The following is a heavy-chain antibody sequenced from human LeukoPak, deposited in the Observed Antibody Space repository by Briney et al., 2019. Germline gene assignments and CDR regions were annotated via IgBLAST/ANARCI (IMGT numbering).Heavy chain of an antibody. CDR2: INHSGST. J-gene: IGHJ4*02. CDR1: GGSFSGYY. CDR3: ARSWVPRSFFDY. D-gene: IGHD1-1*01. V-gene: IGHV4-34*01. Sequence: SETLSLTCAVYGGSFSGYYWSWIRQPPGKGLEWIGEINHSGSTNYNPSLKSRVTISVDTSKNQFSLNLSSVTAADTAVYYCARSWVPRSFFDYWGQGTLVTVSS.